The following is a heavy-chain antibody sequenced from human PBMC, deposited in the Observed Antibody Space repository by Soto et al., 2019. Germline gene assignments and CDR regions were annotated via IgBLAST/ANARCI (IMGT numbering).Heavy chain of an antibody. Sequence: QLQLVQSGAEVKKPGASVKVSCKASGYTFSSFGITWVRQAPGQGLEWMGWISAYNENTNYAQKFQGRVTMTTGTSTSIAYMELRSLRSDDTAVYYCARGKVTFDIWGQGTMVTVSS. CDR2: ISAYNENT. D-gene: IGHD2-21*01. J-gene: IGHJ3*02. CDR3: ARGKVTFDI. V-gene: IGHV1-18*01. CDR1: GYTFSSFG.